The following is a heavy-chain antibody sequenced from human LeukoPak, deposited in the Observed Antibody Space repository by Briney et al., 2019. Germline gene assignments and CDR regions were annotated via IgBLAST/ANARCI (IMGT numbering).Heavy chain of an antibody. D-gene: IGHD5-18*01. CDR3: ARFNTAMVLFDY. CDR1: GGSISSYY. Sequence: PLETLSLTCTVSGGSISSYYWSWIRQPPGKGLEWIGYIYTSGSTNYNPSLKSRVTISVDTSKNQFSLKLSSVTAADTAVYYCARFNTAMVLFDYWGQGTLVTVSS. V-gene: IGHV4-4*09. J-gene: IGHJ4*02. CDR2: IYTSGST.